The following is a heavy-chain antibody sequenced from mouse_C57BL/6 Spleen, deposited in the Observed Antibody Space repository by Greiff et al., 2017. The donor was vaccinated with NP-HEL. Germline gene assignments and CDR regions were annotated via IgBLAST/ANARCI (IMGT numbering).Heavy chain of an antibody. CDR2: IDPSDSYT. CDR3: ARWESTMVPFDD. D-gene: IGHD2-1*01. Sequence: QVQLQQPGAELVRPGTSVKLSCKASGYTFTSYWMHWVKQRPGQGLEWIGVIDPSDSYTNYNQKFKGKATLTVDTSSSTAYMQLSSLTSEDSAVYYCARWESTMVPFDDWGQGTTLTVSS. J-gene: IGHJ2*01. V-gene: IGHV1-59*01. CDR1: GYTFTSYW.